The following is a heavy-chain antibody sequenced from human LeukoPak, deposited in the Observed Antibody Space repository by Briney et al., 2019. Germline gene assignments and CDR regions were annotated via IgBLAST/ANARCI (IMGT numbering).Heavy chain of an antibody. CDR3: ASYHSSPLLHY. Sequence: EGSLRLSCAASGFTFSDYYMSWIRQAPGKGLEWVSYISSSGSTIYYADSVKGRFTISRDNAKNSLYLQMNSLRAEDTAVYYCASYHSSPLLHYWGQGTLVTVSS. V-gene: IGHV3-11*01. CDR2: ISSSGSTI. J-gene: IGHJ4*02. CDR1: GFTFSDYY. D-gene: IGHD6-13*01.